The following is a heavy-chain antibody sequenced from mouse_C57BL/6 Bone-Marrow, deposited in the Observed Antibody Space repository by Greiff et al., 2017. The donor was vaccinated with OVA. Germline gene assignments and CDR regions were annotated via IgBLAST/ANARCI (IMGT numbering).Heavy chain of an antibody. Sequence: EVKLMESGGGLVKPGGSLKLSCAASGFTFSSYAMSWVRQTPEKRLEWVATISDGGSYTYYPDNVKGRFTISRDNAKNNLYLQMSHLKSEDTAMYYCARGGIYYAYWGQGTLVTVSA. CDR2: ISDGGSYT. D-gene: IGHD2-1*01. J-gene: IGHJ3*01. V-gene: IGHV5-4*03. CDR3: ARGGIYYAY. CDR1: GFTFSSYA.